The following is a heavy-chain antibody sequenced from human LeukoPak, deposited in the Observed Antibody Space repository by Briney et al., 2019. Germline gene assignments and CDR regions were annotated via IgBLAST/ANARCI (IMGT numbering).Heavy chain of an antibody. V-gene: IGHV3-21*01. CDR2: ISSTSSYI. Sequence: GGSLRLSCAASGFTFGTYSMNWVRQAPGKGPEWVSSISSTSSYIYYADSARGRFTVSRDNANNSLYLQMNSLRAEDTAFYYCARDRAQYSSSPGPFDYWGQGTLVTVSS. D-gene: IGHD6-6*01. J-gene: IGHJ4*02. CDR3: ARDRAQYSSSPGPFDY. CDR1: GFTFGTYS.